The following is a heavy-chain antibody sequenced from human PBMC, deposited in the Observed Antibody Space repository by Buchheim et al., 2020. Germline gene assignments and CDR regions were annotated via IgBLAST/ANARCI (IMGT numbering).Heavy chain of an antibody. V-gene: IGHV5-10-1*01. CDR2: IDPSDSYT. CDR1: GYSFPSYW. J-gene: IGHJ5*02. D-gene: IGHD3-22*01. Sequence: EVQLVQSGAEVKKPGESLRISCKGSGYSFPSYWISWVHQMPGKGLEWMGRIDPSDSYTNYSPSFQGHVTISADKSISTAYPQWSSLKASDTAMYYCARYGESSGYYQNWFDPWGQGTL. CDR3: ARYGESSGYYQNWFDP.